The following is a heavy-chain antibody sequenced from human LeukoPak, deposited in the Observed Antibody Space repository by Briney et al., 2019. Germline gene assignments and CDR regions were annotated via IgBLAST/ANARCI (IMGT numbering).Heavy chain of an antibody. J-gene: IGHJ3*02. Sequence: SETLSLTCTVSGGSISSGSYYWSWIRQPAGKGLEWIGRIYTRGSTSYNPSLKSRVTISVDTSKNQFSLKLSSVTAADTAVYYCARSYGSGSCCAFDIWGQGTMVTVSS. CDR3: ARSYGSGSCCAFDI. V-gene: IGHV4-61*02. CDR1: GGSISSGSYY. D-gene: IGHD3-10*01. CDR2: IYTRGST.